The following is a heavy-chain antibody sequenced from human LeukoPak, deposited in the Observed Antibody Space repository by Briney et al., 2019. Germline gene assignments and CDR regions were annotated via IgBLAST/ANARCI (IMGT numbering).Heavy chain of an antibody. CDR2: LNPRNGNT. CDR3: ARSLSSHYDALTGYYTRAFDI. CDR1: GYTFTSYD. V-gene: IGHV1-8*01. J-gene: IGHJ3*02. Sequence: ASVKVSCKASGYTFTSYDISWVRQATGQGLEWMGWLNPRNGNTGSAEKFQGRVTVTRDTSISTVYMEPSSLRSEDTAVYYCARSLSSHYDALTGYYTRAFDIWGQGTMVTVSS. D-gene: IGHD3-9*01.